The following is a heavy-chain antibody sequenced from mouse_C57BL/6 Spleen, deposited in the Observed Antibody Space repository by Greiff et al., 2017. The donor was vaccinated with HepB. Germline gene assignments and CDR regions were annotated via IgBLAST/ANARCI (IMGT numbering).Heavy chain of an antibody. Sequence: VQLQQPGAELVKPGASVKMSCKASGYTFTSYWITWVKQRPGQGLEWIGDIYPGSGSTNYNEKFKSKATLTVDTSSSTAYMQLSSLTSEDSAVYYCARPLGSSYGFAYWGQGTLVTVSA. CDR2: IYPGSGST. CDR3: ARPLGSSYGFAY. J-gene: IGHJ3*01. CDR1: GYTFTSYW. D-gene: IGHD1-1*01. V-gene: IGHV1-55*01.